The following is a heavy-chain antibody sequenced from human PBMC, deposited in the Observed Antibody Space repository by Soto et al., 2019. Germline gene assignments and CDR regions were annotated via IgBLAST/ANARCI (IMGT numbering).Heavy chain of an antibody. V-gene: IGHV4-34*01. CDR2: INHSGST. CDR3: ARGGLRFLEWLSPPLDV. J-gene: IGHJ6*04. D-gene: IGHD3-3*01. Sequence: PSEPLSLTCAGYGGSFSGYYWSWIRQPPGKGLEWIGEINHSGSTNYNPSLKSRVTISVDTSKNQFSLKLSSVTAADTAVYYCARGGLRFLEWLSPPLDVWGKGTTVTVSS. CDR1: GGSFSGYY.